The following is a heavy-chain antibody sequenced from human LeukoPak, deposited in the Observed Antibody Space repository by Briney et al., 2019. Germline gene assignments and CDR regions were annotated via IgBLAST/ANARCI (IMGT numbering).Heavy chain of an antibody. Sequence: SGGSLRLSCAASGFTFSSYGMSWVRQAPGKGLEWVAFIRYDGSNKYYADSVKGRFTISRDNSKNTLYLQMNSLRAEDTAVYYCAKPMTTVTISPDYWGQGTLVTVSS. V-gene: IGHV3-30*02. CDR3: AKPMTTVTISPDY. CDR1: GFTFSSYG. CDR2: IRYDGSNK. D-gene: IGHD4-17*01. J-gene: IGHJ4*02.